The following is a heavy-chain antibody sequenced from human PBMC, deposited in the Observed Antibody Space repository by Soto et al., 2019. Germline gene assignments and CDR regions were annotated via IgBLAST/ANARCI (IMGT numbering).Heavy chain of an antibody. V-gene: IGHV3-15*01. CDR1: GFTFSNAW. D-gene: IGHD2-15*01. CDR3: TIGLGSTNNY. Sequence: EVQLVESGGGLVEPGGSLRLSCAASGFTFSNAWMSWVRQAPGKGLEWVGRIKTKTDGETTDYAAPVKGRITISRDDSKNTLYLQMNSLQTEDTGVYYCTIGLGSTNNYWGQGTLVTVSS. CDR2: IKTKTDGETT. J-gene: IGHJ4*02.